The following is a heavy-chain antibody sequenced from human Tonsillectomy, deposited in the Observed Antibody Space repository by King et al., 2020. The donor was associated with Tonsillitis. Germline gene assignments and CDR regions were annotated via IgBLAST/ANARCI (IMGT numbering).Heavy chain of an antibody. CDR1: GFNFRDYP. CDR2: IRSKPYGGTT. D-gene: IGHD3-22*01. CDR3: ARYDSSGYYSQLFDY. Sequence: QLVQSGGGLVQPGRSLRLSCTVFGFNFRDYPMSWVRQAPGKGLEWVGLIRSKPYGGTTEYAASVKGRFTISRDDSKSIAYLQMNSLKTEDTGVYFCARYDSSGYYSQLFDYWGQGTLVTVSS. V-gene: IGHV3-49*04. J-gene: IGHJ4*02.